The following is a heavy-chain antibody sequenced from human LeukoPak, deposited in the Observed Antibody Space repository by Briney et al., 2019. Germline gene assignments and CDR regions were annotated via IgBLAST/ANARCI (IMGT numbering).Heavy chain of an antibody. CDR1: GGSISSGGYS. V-gene: IGHV4-30-2*01. Sequence: TSETLSLTCAVSGGSISSGGYSWSWIRQPPGKGLEWIGYIYHSGSTYYNPSLKSRVTISVDRSKNQFSLKLSSVTAADTAIYYCAGVGRTSANQNYYYYMDVWGKGTTVTVSS. D-gene: IGHD1-14*01. J-gene: IGHJ6*03. CDR2: IYHSGST. CDR3: AGVGRTSANQNYYYYMDV.